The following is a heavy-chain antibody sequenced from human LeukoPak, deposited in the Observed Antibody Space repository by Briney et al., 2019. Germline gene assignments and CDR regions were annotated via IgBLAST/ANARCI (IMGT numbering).Heavy chain of an antibody. Sequence: GGSLRLSCEASGFIFSDYWMNWVRQAPGKGLEWVANIKQDGREKYYVDSVKGRFTISRGNAMNSLYLQMNTLRVEDTAVYFCARRRTNYDGNGSFDYWGPGTLVSVSS. D-gene: IGHD3-22*01. CDR1: GFIFSDYW. CDR3: ARRRTNYDGNGSFDY. CDR2: IKQDGREK. J-gene: IGHJ4*02. V-gene: IGHV3-7*01.